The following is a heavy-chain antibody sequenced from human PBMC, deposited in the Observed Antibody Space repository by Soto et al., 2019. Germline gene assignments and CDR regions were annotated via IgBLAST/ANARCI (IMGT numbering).Heavy chain of an antibody. D-gene: IGHD6-13*01. V-gene: IGHV3-72*01. CDR3: ATSGLIAAAGPDAFDI. Sequence: GGSLRLSCAASGFTVSSIYMSWVRQAPGKGLEWVGRTRNKANSYTTEYAASVKGRFTISRDDSKNSLYLQMNSLKTEDTAVYYCATSGLIAAAGPDAFDIWGQGTMVTVSS. J-gene: IGHJ3*02. CDR2: TRNKANSYTT. CDR1: GFTVSSIY.